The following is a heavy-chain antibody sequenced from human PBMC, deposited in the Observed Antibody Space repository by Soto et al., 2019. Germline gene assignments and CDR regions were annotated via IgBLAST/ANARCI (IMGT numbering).Heavy chain of an antibody. Sequence: HPGGSLRLSCAAPGFTFSSYAMHWVRQAPGKGLEWVAVISYDGSNKYYADSVKGRFTISRDNSKNTLYLQMNSLRAEDTAVYYCARAAFSHYGDYVGWFDPWGQGTLVTVSS. V-gene: IGHV3-30-3*01. CDR3: ARAAFSHYGDYVGWFDP. D-gene: IGHD4-17*01. CDR2: ISYDGSNK. J-gene: IGHJ5*02. CDR1: GFTFSSYA.